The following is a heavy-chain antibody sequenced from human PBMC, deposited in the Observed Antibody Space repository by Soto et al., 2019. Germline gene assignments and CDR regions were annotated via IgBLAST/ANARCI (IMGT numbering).Heavy chain of an antibody. CDR3: ARGNGYSYGGYYYYYMDV. Sequence: ASVKVSCKASGYTFTSYDINWVRQATGQGLEWMGWMNPNSGNTGYAQKFQGRVTMTRNTSISTAYMELSSLRSEDTAVYYCARGNGYSYGGYYYYYMDVWGKGTTVTV. CDR2: MNPNSGNT. V-gene: IGHV1-8*01. J-gene: IGHJ6*03. D-gene: IGHD5-18*01. CDR1: GYTFTSYD.